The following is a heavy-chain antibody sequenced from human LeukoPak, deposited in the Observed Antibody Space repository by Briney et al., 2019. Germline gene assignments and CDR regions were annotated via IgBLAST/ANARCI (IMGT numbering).Heavy chain of an antibody. V-gene: IGHV3-23*01. Sequence: GGSLRLSCAASGFTFNNYAMGWVRQAPGKGLEWVSSISTSGGGTYYADSVKGRFTISRDSSKNTLYLQMNSPRAEDTAVYYCARRDPAVAGRRQYYFDYWGQGTLVTVSS. J-gene: IGHJ4*02. CDR2: ISTSGGGT. CDR3: ARRDPAVAGRRQYYFDY. CDR1: GFTFNNYA. D-gene: IGHD6-19*01.